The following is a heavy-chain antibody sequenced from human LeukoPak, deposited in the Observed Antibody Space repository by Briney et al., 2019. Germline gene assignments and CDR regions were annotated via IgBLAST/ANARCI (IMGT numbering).Heavy chain of an antibody. D-gene: IGHD4-17*01. CDR2: IIPIFGTA. V-gene: IGHV1-69*01. CDR1: GGTFTSYA. CDR3: ARDEVYGDYANYYYGMDV. J-gene: IGHJ6*02. Sequence: SVKVSCKASGGTFTSYAISWVRQAPGQGLEWMGGIIPIFGTANYAQKFQGRVTITADESTSTAYMELSSLRSEDTAVYYCARDEVYGDYANYYYGMDVWGQGTTVTVSS.